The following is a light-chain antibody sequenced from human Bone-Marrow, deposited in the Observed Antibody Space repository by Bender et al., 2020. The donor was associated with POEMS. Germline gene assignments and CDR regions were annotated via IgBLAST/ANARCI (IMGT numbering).Light chain of an antibody. Sequence: NFMLTQPHSVSESPGKTVTISCTRSSGTIASNYVQWYQQRPGSAPTTVIYEDDQRPSGVPDRFSSSIDSSSNSASLTVSGLKTEDEADYYCQSFDGSNHRWVFGGGTKLTVL. CDR3: QSFDGSNHRWV. CDR2: EDD. J-gene: IGLJ3*02. CDR1: SGTIASNY. V-gene: IGLV6-57*04.